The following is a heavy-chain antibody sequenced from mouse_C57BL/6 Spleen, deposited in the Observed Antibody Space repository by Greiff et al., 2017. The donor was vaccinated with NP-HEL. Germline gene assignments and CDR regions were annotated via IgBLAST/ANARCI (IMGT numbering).Heavy chain of an antibody. D-gene: IGHD1-1*01. CDR1: GYTFTTYP. V-gene: IGHV1-47*01. CDR2: FHPYNDDT. J-gene: IGHJ2*01. CDR3: ARTDYYGSSPFDY. Sequence: QVQLQQSGAELVKPGASVKMSCKASGYTFTTYPIEWMKQNHGKSLEWIGNFHPYNDDTNYNEKFKGKAILTIEKSSSTVYLELSRLTSDDSAVYYCARTDYYGSSPFDYWGQGTTLTVSS.